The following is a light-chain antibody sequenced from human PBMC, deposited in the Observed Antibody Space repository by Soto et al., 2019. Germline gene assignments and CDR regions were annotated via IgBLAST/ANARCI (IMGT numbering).Light chain of an antibody. V-gene: IGKV3D-15*01. Sequence: VMKQSPATVSVTPGERATLSCRASQSVRTKLAWYQQKPGQAPRLLIYGASSRATGIPARFSGSGSGTEFTLTISSLQSEDSGVYYCQQYNNWPRTFGQGTKVDVK. CDR2: GAS. CDR3: QQYNNWPRT. CDR1: QSVRTK. J-gene: IGKJ1*01.